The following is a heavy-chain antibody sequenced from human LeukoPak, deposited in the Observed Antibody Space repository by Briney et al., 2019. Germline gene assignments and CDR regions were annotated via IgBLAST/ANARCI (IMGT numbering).Heavy chain of an antibody. J-gene: IGHJ4*02. V-gene: IGHV4-31*03. D-gene: IGHD6-13*01. CDR2: IYYSGTT. CDR3: ARGIAAAGNGDYFDY. Sequence: SETLCLTCTVSAGSISSGGYYWSWVRQRPGKGLEWIGYIYYSGTTYYNPSLKSRVTISVDTSKNQFSLKLSSATAADTAVYYCARGIAAAGNGDYFDYWGQGTLVTVSS. CDR1: AGSISSGGYY.